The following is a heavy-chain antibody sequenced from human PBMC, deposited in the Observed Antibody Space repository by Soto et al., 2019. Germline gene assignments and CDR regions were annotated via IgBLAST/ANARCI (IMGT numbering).Heavy chain of an antibody. V-gene: IGHV3-30*18. J-gene: IGHJ6*02. CDR1: GFTFSSYG. Sequence: QVQLVESGGGVVQPGRSLRLSCAASGFTFSSYGMHWVRQAPGKGLEWVAVISYDGSNKYYADSVKGRFTISRDNSKNTLYVQMNSLRAEDRAVYYRAKGGGDSGGWYRGYGMDVWGQGTTVTVSS. CDR2: ISYDGSNK. D-gene: IGHD6-19*01. CDR3: AKGGGDSGGWYRGYGMDV.